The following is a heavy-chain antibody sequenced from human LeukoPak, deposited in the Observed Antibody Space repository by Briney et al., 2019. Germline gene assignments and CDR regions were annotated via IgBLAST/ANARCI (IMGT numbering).Heavy chain of an antibody. D-gene: IGHD6-13*01. CDR1: GFTVSSNY. Sequence: GGSLRLSCAASGFTVSSNYMSWVRQAPGRGLEWVSVIYSGGSTYYADSVKGRFTISSDNSKNTLYLQMNSLRAEDTAVYYCASPPWYSRSWYLDYWGQGTLVTVSS. V-gene: IGHV3-66*02. J-gene: IGHJ4*02. CDR2: IYSGGST. CDR3: ASPPWYSRSWYLDY.